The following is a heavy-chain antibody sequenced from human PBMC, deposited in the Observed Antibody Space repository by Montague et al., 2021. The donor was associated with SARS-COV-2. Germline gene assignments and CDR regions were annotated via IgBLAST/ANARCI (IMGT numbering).Heavy chain of an antibody. CDR3: ARDGRRTTVTPRGVITLHYFDY. V-gene: IGHV4-31*03. CDR2: IYYSGST. D-gene: IGHD4-17*01. CDR1: GGSISSGCYY. J-gene: IGHJ4*02. Sequence: TLSLTCTVSGGSISSGCYYWSWIRQHPGKGLEWIGYIYYSGSTYYNPSLKSRVTISVDTSKNQFSLKLSSVTAADTAVYYCARDGRRTTVTPRGVITLHYFDYWGQGTLVTVSS.